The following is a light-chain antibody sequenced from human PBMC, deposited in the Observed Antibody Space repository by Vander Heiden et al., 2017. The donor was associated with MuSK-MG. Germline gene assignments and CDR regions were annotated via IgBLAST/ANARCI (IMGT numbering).Light chain of an antibody. V-gene: IGKV3-20*01. CDR2: GAS. J-gene: IGKJ3*01. CDR3: QQYGSSPFT. Sequence: EIVLTQSPGTLSLSPGEGATLPCRASQSVSSSYLAWYQQKPGQAPRLLIYGASSKATGIPDRFSGSGSGTDFTLTISRLEPDDFAVYYCQQYGSSPFTYGPGTKVDIK. CDR1: QSVSSSY.